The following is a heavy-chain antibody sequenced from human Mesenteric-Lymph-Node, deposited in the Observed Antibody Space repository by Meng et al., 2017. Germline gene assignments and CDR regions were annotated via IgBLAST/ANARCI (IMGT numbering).Heavy chain of an antibody. V-gene: IGHV1-18*01. J-gene: IGHJ4*02. Sequence: ASVKVSCKASGYTFTSYGISWVRQAPGQGLEWMGWISAYNGNTNYAQKLQGRVTMTTDESTSTAYMELSSLRSEDTAVYYCARASSWSVPPDYWGQGTLVTVSS. CDR1: GYTFTSYG. CDR3: ARASSWSVPPDY. D-gene: IGHD6-13*01. CDR2: ISAYNGNT.